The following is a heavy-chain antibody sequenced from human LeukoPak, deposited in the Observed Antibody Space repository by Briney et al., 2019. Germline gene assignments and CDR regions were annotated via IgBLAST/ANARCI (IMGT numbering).Heavy chain of an antibody. D-gene: IGHD4-17*01. CDR3: ARVVRGAVTSNWFDP. CDR2: ISNSGTT. CDR1: GGSINDYY. Sequence: PSETLSLTCTVSGGSINDYYWTWIRQAPGKGLEWFGYISNSGTTDYNPSLKGRVTMLVDTSKNGFSLNLTSVSAADTAMYYCARVVRGAVTSNWFDPWGQGTLVTVSS. V-gene: IGHV4-59*01. J-gene: IGHJ5*02.